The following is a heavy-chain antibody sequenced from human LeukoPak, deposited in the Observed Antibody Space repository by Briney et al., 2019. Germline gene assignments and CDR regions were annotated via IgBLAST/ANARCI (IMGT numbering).Heavy chain of an antibody. V-gene: IGHV1-69*06. J-gene: IGHJ6*04. CDR3: ASATLRCSGGSCYEMDV. CDR2: IIPLFGTP. D-gene: IGHD2-15*01. Sequence: SVKVSCKASGGTFSRYTISWVRQAPGQGLEWMGGIIPLFGTPDYAQKFQDRLTITADKSTSTAYMELSSLRSEDTAVYYCASATLRCSGGSCYEMDVWGKGTTVTVSS. CDR1: GGTFSRYT.